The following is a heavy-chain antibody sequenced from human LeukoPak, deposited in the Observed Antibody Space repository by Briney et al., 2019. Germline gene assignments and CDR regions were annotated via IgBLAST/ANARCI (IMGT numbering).Heavy chain of an antibody. CDR3: ARKNMVRGVMFDY. D-gene: IGHD3-10*01. J-gene: IGHJ4*02. CDR2: IHTSGTS. Sequence: SETLSLTCTVSGASISSYYWSWIRQPAGKGLEWIGRIHTSGTSNYNPSLKSRVTMSVDTSKNQFSLKLSSVTAADTAVYYCARKNMVRGVMFDYWGQGTLVTVSS. CDR1: GASISSYY. V-gene: IGHV4-4*07.